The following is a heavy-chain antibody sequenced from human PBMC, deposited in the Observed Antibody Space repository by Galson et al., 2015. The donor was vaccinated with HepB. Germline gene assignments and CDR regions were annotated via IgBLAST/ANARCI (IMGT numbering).Heavy chain of an antibody. CDR2: IYPGDFDT. J-gene: IGHJ5*01. D-gene: IGHD2-15*01. V-gene: IGHV5-51*01. Sequence: QSGAEVKKPGESLKISCKASGYTFANYWIGWVRQMPGKGLEWMGIIYPGDFDTRYSPSFHGRVSMSADKSITTVYLQWSSLKASDTAIYYCARRERSCFDGNCDFYWFDSWGQGTLVTVSS. CDR3: ARRERSCFDGNCDFYWFDS. CDR1: GYTFANYW.